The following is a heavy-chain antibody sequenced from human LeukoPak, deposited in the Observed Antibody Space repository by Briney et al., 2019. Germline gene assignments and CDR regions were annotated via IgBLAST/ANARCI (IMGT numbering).Heavy chain of an antibody. CDR2: ISGSGGST. D-gene: IGHD3-9*01. CDR1: GFPFSSYW. V-gene: IGHV3-23*01. J-gene: IGHJ5*02. CDR3: AKERYFDTFNWFDP. Sequence: PGGSLRLSCVASGFPFSSYWMTWVRQAPGEGLEWVSAISGSGGSTYYADSVKGRFTISRDNSKNTLYLQMNSLRAEDTAVYYCAKERYFDTFNWFDPWGQGTLVTVSS.